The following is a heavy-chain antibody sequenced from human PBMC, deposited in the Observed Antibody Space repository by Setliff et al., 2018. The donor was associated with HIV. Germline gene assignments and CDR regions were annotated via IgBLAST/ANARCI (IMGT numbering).Heavy chain of an antibody. Sequence: GGSLRLSCAASGFTFSSYAMHWVRQAPGKGLEWVAVISYDGSNKYYADSVKGRFTISRDNSKNTLYLQMNSLRAEDTAVYYCAREAVWSDAFDVWGQGTMVTVSS. V-gene: IGHV3-30-3*01. CDR3: AREAVWSDAFDV. D-gene: IGHD1-1*01. J-gene: IGHJ3*01. CDR2: ISYDGSNK. CDR1: GFTFSSYA.